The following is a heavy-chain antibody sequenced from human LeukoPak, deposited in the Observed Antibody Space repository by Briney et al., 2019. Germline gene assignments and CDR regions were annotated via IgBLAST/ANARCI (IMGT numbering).Heavy chain of an antibody. J-gene: IGHJ5*02. CDR3: ARNAYYYGSGSQNWFDP. Sequence: ASVKVSCKASGYTFTSYGISWVRQAPGQGLEWMGWINPNSGGTNYAQKFQGRVTMTRDTSISTAYMELSRLRSDDTAVYYCARNAYYYGSGSQNWFDPWGQGTLVTVSS. D-gene: IGHD3-10*01. CDR1: GYTFTSYG. V-gene: IGHV1-2*02. CDR2: INPNSGGT.